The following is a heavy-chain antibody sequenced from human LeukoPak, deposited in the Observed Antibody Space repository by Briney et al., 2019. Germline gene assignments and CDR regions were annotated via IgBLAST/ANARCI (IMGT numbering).Heavy chain of an antibody. J-gene: IGHJ4*02. CDR2: ISYDGSNK. D-gene: IGHD3-22*01. CDR3: AREDYYDSSYFDY. CDR1: GFTFSSYG. V-gene: IGHV3-30*03. Sequence: GGSLRLSCTASGFTFSSYGMHWVRQAPGKGLEWVALISYDGSNKYYADPVKGRFTISRDNAKNSLYLQMNSLRAEDTAVYYCAREDYYDSSYFDYWGQGTLVTVSS.